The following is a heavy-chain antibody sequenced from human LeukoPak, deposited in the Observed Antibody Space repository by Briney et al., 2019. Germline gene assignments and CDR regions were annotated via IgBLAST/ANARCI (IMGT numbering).Heavy chain of an antibody. CDR1: GGSISSGGYY. Sequence: SETLSLTCTVSGGSISSGGYYWSWSRQHPGKGLEWIGYIYYSGSTYHNPSLKSRVTISVDTSKNQFSLKLSSVTAADTAVYYCARGSGGYYFDYWGQGTLVTVSS. D-gene: IGHD3-10*01. CDR2: IYYSGST. CDR3: ARGSGGYYFDY. V-gene: IGHV4-31*03. J-gene: IGHJ4*02.